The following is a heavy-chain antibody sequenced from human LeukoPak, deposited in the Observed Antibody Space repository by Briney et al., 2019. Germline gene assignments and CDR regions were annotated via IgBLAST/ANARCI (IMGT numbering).Heavy chain of an antibody. CDR3: ARDLRMGYFDY. D-gene: IGHD2-8*01. Sequence: GGSLRLSCSASGFTFSDYYMSWIRQAPGKGLEWVSYISSSGSTIYYADSVKGRFTISRDNAKNSLYLQMNSLRAEGTAVYYCARDLRMGYFDYWGQGTLVTVSS. V-gene: IGHV3-11*04. J-gene: IGHJ4*02. CDR2: ISSSGSTI. CDR1: GFTFSDYY.